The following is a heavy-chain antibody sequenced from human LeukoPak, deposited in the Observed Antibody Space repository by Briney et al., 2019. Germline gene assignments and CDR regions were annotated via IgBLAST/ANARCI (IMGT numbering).Heavy chain of an antibody. CDR3: ARLEQQRVNTMDV. CDR1: GGSISSYY. CDR2: IYYGGST. J-gene: IGHJ6*02. Sequence: SETLSLTCTVSGGSISSYYWSWIRQPPGKGLEWIGNIYYGGSTNYNPSLKSRVTISVDTSKNQFSLKLTSVTAADTAMYYCARLEQQRVNTMDVWGQGTTVTVSS. V-gene: IGHV4-59*01. D-gene: IGHD6-13*01.